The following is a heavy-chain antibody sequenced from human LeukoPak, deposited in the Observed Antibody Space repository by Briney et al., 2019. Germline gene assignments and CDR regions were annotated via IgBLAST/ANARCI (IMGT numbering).Heavy chain of an antibody. J-gene: IGHJ4*02. CDR2: MNPNSSNT. D-gene: IGHD3-3*01. CDR1: GYTFTSYD. V-gene: IGHV1-8*01. CDR3: ARARSQRITIFGVVIIGGYYFDY. Sequence: ASVKVSCKASGYTFTSYDINWVRQATGQGLEWMGWMNPNSSNTGYAQKFQGRVTMTRNTSISTAYMELSSLRSGDTAVYYCARARSQRITIFGVVIIGGYYFDYWGQGTLVTVSS.